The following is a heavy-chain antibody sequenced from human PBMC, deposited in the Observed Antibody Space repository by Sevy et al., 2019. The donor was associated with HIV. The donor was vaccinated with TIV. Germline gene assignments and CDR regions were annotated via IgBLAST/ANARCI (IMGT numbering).Heavy chain of an antibody. D-gene: IGHD3-10*01. CDR1: GFTFSSYG. V-gene: IGHV3-33*01. J-gene: IGHJ6*02. Sequence: GGSLRLSCAASGFTFSSYGMHWVRQAPGKGLEWVAVIWYDESNKYDSVKGRFTISRDNSKNTLYLQMNSLRAEDTAVYYCARSRGGGTNYYHYVMDVWGQGTTVTVSS. CDR2: IWYDESNK. CDR3: ARSRGGGTNYYHYVMDV.